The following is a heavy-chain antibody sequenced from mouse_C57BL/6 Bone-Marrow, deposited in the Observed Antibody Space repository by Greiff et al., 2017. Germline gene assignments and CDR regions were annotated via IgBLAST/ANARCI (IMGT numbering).Heavy chain of an antibody. Sequence: VHVKQSGAELVKPGASVKLSCTASGFNIKDYYMHWVKQRTEQGLEWIGSIDPEDGGTKSAPNFQGKATITADTSSNPAYLQLSSLTAEDAAVYYCAREGGYGGSYWGQGNRATVSA. V-gene: IGHV14-2*01. D-gene: IGHD2-2*01. CDR1: GFNIKDYY. CDR3: AREGGYGGSY. CDR2: IDPEDGGT. J-gene: IGHJ3*01.